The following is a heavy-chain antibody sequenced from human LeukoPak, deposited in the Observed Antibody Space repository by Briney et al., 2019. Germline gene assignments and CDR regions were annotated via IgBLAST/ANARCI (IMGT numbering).Heavy chain of an antibody. V-gene: IGHV4-34*01. CDR2: INHSGST. D-gene: IGHD2-2*02. J-gene: IGHJ3*02. Sequence: PSETLSLTCAVYGGSFSGCYWSWIRQPPGKGLEWIGEINHSGSTNYNPSLKSRVTISVDTSKNQFSLKLSSVTAADTAVYYCATTYTEGGNDAFDIWGQGTMVTVSS. CDR3: ATTYTEGGNDAFDI. CDR1: GGSFSGCY.